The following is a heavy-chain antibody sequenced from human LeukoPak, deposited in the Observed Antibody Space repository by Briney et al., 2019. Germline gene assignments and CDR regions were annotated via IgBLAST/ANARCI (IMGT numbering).Heavy chain of an antibody. CDR2: IIPILGIA. Sequence: SVKVSCKASGGTFSSYAISWVRQAPGQGLEWMGRIIPILGIANYAQKFQGRVTITADKSTSTAYMELSSLRSEDTAVYYCARDPDIAYFDYWGQGTLVTVSS. CDR1: GGTFSSYA. D-gene: IGHD5-12*01. J-gene: IGHJ4*02. CDR3: ARDPDIAYFDY. V-gene: IGHV1-69*04.